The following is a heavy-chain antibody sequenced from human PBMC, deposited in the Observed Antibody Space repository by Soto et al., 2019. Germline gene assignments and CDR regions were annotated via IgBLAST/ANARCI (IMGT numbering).Heavy chain of an antibody. CDR3: ASHFTGVLVLGTSPPGGDNYGWDV. V-gene: IGHV1-69*02. Sequence: QVQLVQSGAEVKKPGSSVKVSCKASGGTFSRYTFTWVRQAPGQGLEWMGRIIPILDIPNYAQNFQGRVTMTADKSTSTAYMELSSRTSDDTAVYYCASHFTGVLVLGTSPPGGDNYGWDVWGQGTTVTVSS. D-gene: IGHD2-8*02. J-gene: IGHJ6*02. CDR1: GGTFSRYT. CDR2: IIPILDIP.